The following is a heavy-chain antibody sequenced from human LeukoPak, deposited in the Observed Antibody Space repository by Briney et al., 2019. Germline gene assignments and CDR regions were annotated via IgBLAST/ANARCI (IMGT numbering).Heavy chain of an antibody. J-gene: IGHJ6*03. CDR2: INTNTGNP. CDR3: ARDGGAWLVRSGDYYYYMDV. D-gene: IGHD6-19*01. Sequence: GASVKVSCKASGYTFTSYAMNWVRQAPGQGLEWMGWINTNTGNPTYAQGFTGRFVFSLDTSVSTAYLQISSLKAEDTAVYYCARDGGAWLVRSGDYYYYMDVWGKGTTVTVSS. V-gene: IGHV7-4-1*02. CDR1: GYTFTSYA.